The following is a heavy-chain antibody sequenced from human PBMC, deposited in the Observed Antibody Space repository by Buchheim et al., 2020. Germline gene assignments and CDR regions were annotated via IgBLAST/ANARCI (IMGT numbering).Heavy chain of an antibody. Sequence: QVQLVQSGAEVKKPGASVKVSCKASGYTFTSYYMHWVRQAPGQGLEWMGIINPSGGSTSYAQKFQGRVTMTRDTSPSTVYMELSSLRSEDTAVYYCAREADRGNCSGGSCYSGVYGMDVWGQGTT. J-gene: IGHJ6*02. CDR2: INPSGGST. CDR3: AREADRGNCSGGSCYSGVYGMDV. CDR1: GYTFTSYY. V-gene: IGHV1-46*03. D-gene: IGHD2-15*01.